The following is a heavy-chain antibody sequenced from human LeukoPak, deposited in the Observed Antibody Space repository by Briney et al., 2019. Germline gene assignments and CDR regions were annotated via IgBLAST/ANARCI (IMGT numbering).Heavy chain of an antibody. CDR1: GGTFSSYD. CDR2: IAAYNGLT. V-gene: IGHV1-18*01. Sequence: GASVKVSCKASGGTFSSYDISWVRQAPGQGLEWMGWIAAYNGLTNYAENLQGRLTLSTDTSTSSAFMELRNLTSDDTAVYFCVRSYGLEGDYWGRGTLVTVSS. D-gene: IGHD3-16*01. CDR3: VRSYGLEGDY. J-gene: IGHJ4*02.